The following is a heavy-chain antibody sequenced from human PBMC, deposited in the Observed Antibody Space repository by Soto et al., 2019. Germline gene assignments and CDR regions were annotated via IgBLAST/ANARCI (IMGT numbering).Heavy chain of an antibody. CDR2: IWYDGSNK. CDR1: GFTFSSYG. CDR3: ARDITMVRGVIARYYYGMDV. J-gene: IGHJ6*02. V-gene: IGHV3-33*01. Sequence: QVQLVESGGGVVQPGRSLRLSCAASGFTFSSYGMHWVRQAPGKGLEWVAVIWYDGSNKYYADSVKGRFTISRDNSMNTLYLQMNSLRAEDTAVYYCARDITMVRGVIARYYYGMDVWGQGTTVTVSS. D-gene: IGHD3-10*01.